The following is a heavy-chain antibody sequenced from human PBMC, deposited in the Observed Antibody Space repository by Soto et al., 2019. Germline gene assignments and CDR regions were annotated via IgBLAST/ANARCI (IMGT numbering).Heavy chain of an antibody. V-gene: IGHV1-2*02. Sequence: QVQLVQSGAEVKKPGASVKVSCKASGFNFAGYFLHWVRQAPGQGLEWMGWINPNSGATKDAQKFQGRVTMTWDTSISSAYIELVSLRFDDAAVYYCARVIMIFGVANLGSYFDYWGQGTRVTVSA. CDR1: GFNFAGYF. D-gene: IGHD3-3*01. CDR3: ARVIMIFGVANLGSYFDY. CDR2: INPNSGAT. J-gene: IGHJ4*02.